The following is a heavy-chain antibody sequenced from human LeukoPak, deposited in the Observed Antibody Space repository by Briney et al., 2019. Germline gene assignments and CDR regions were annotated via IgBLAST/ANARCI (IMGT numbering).Heavy chain of an antibody. CDR1: GFTFSSYG. CDR2: ITGSGGST. CDR3: AKDVVGAINYFDY. Sequence: GGSLRLSCAASGFTFSSYGMSWVRQAPGKGLEWVSGITGSGGSTYYADSVKGRFTISRDNSKNTLYLQMNSLRAEDTAVYYCAKDVVGAINYFDYWGQGTLVTVSS. J-gene: IGHJ4*02. D-gene: IGHD1-26*01. V-gene: IGHV3-23*01.